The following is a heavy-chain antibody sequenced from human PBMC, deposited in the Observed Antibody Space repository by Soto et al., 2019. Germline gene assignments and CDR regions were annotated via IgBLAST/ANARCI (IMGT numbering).Heavy chain of an antibody. J-gene: IGHJ4*02. CDR2: ISWNSGSI. CDR3: AKGSAADPYYFDY. V-gene: IGHV3-9*01. CDR1: GFTFDDYA. D-gene: IGHD6-13*01. Sequence: GGSLRLSCAASGFTFDDYAMHWVRQAPGKGLEWVSGISWNSGSIGYADSVKGRFTISRDNAKNSLYLQMNSLRAEDTALYYCAKGSAADPYYFDYWGQGXLVTVYS.